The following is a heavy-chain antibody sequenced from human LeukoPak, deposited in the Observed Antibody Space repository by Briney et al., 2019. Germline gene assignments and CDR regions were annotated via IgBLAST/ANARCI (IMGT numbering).Heavy chain of an antibody. CDR1: GGSISNSSYY. D-gene: IGHD3-3*01. V-gene: IGHV4-39*01. J-gene: IGHJ4*02. CDR2: IYYSGTT. Sequence: SETLSLTCTVSGGSISNSSYYWGWIRQPPGKGLEWIGNIYYSGTTYYNPSLKSRVTISVDTSKNDFSLKLSSVTAADSAVYYCARQTTHYDFWSRYYSLVDCWGQGTLVTVSS. CDR3: ARQTTHYDFWSRYYSLVDC.